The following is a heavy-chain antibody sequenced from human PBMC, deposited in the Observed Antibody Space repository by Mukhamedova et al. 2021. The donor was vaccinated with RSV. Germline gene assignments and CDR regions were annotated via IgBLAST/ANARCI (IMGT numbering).Heavy chain of an antibody. Sequence: YAMSWVRQAPGKGLEWVSAISGSGGSTYYADSVKGRFTISRDNSKNTLYLQMNSLRAEDTAVYYCAKDEHYYDSSGYYHHRYYY. D-gene: IGHD3-22*01. CDR3: AKDEHYYDSSGYYHHRYYY. J-gene: IGHJ6*01. CDR2: ISGSGGST. CDR1: YA. V-gene: IGHV3-23*01.